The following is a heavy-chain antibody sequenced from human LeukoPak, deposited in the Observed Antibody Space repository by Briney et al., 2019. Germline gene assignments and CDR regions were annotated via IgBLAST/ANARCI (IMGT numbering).Heavy chain of an antibody. Sequence: SETLSPTCTVSGYSISSGYYWGWIRQPPGKGLEWIGSIYHSGSTYYNPSLKSRVTISVDTSKNQFSLKLSSVTAADTAVYYCARNRYYYGSGSYGVPNWFDPWGQGTLVTVSS. CDR2: IYHSGST. V-gene: IGHV4-38-2*02. CDR1: GYSISSGYY. CDR3: ARNRYYYGSGSYGVPNWFDP. D-gene: IGHD3-10*01. J-gene: IGHJ5*02.